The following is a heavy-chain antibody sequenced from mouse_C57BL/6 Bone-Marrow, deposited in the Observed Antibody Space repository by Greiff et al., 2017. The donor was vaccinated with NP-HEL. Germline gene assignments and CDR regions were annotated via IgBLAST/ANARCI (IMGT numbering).Heavy chain of an antibody. CDR3: ARGLDY. V-gene: IGHV5-6*01. Sequence: EVKLVESGGDLVKPGGSLKLSCAASGFTFSSYGMSWVRQTPDKRLEWVATISSGGSYTYYLDSVKGRFTISRDNAKNTLYLQMSSLKSEDTAMYYGARGLDYWGQGTSVTVSS. D-gene: IGHD3-3*01. CDR2: ISSGGSYT. J-gene: IGHJ4*01. CDR1: GFTFSSYG.